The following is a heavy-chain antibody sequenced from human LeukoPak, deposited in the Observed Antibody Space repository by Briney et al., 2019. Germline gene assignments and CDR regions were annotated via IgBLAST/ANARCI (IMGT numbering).Heavy chain of an antibody. Sequence: GGSLRLSCAASGFTFSSYWMSWVRQAPGKGLEWVANIKQDGSEKYYVDSVKGRFTISRDNAKNSLYLQMNSLRAEDTAVYYCARLGKGGMIVVVTRNYFDYWGQGTLVTVSS. J-gene: IGHJ4*02. D-gene: IGHD3-22*01. CDR2: IKQDGSEK. CDR3: ARLGKGGMIVVVTRNYFDY. CDR1: GFTFSSYW. V-gene: IGHV3-7*01.